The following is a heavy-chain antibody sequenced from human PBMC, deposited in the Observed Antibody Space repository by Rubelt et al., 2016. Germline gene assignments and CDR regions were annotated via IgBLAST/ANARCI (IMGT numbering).Heavy chain of an antibody. J-gene: IGHJ5*02. D-gene: IGHD6-13*01. CDR2: IIPIFGTA. Sequence: QVQLVQSGAEVKKPGSSVKVSCKASGGTFSSYAISWVRQAPGQGLEWMGGIIPIFGTANYARQVQGRVTITADESTSTAYMELSSLRSEDTAVYYCAREQQLVGGWFDPWGQGTLFTVSS. V-gene: IGHV1-69*01. CDR1: GGTFSSYA. CDR3: AREQQLVGGWFDP.